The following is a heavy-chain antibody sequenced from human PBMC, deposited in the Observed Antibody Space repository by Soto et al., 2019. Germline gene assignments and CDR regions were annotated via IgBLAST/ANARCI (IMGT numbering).Heavy chain of an antibody. V-gene: IGHV4-59*08. J-gene: IGHJ4*02. Sequence: SETLSLTCTVVGGSIISYYWSWIRQPPGKGLEWIGYIYYSGSTNYNPSLKSRVTISVDTSKNQFSLKLSSVTAADTAVYYWARRYGPGFDYWGQGTLVTVSS. CDR3: ARRYGPGFDY. CDR2: IYYSGST. D-gene: IGHD4-17*01. CDR1: GGSIISYY.